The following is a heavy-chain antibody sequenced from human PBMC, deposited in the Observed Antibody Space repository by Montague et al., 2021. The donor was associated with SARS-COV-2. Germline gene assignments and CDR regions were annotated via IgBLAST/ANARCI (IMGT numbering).Heavy chain of an antibody. V-gene: IGHV4-39*01. Sequence: SETLSLTCTVSGGSIGSGAYFGAWIRQPPGKGLEWIGSVYYTGXTXYXXXXKSRVTISVDSSKNQLSLTVSSVTAADTAVYYCARRTPAGGVFDYWGQGTLVTVSS. CDR2: VYYTGXT. CDR1: GGSIGSGAYF. D-gene: IGHD4-23*01. J-gene: IGHJ4*02. CDR3: ARRTPAGGVFDY.